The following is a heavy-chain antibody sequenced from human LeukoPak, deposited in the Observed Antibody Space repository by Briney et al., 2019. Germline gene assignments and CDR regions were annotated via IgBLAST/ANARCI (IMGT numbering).Heavy chain of an antibody. J-gene: IGHJ4*02. D-gene: IGHD5-18*01. V-gene: IGHV3-30*02. Sequence: GGSLRLSCAASGFTFSTYGMHWVRQAPGKGLEWVAFIRYDGSEKYSTDSVKGRFTISRDNSKNTLYLRMDSLTAEDTAVYYCAKDRSYHYFDYWGQGTLVTVSS. CDR2: IRYDGSEK. CDR1: GFTFSTYG. CDR3: AKDRSYHYFDY.